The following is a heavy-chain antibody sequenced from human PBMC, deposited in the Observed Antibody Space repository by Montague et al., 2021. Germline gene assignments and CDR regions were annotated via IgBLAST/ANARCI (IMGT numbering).Heavy chain of an antibody. CDR3: VRQSVSGKFDY. CDR2: TYYRSKWAN. J-gene: IGHJ4*02. V-gene: IGHV6-1*01. D-gene: IGHD6-19*01. CDR1: GDSVSSNSVT. Sequence: CAISGDSVSSNSVTWHWIRQSPSRGLEWLGRTYYRSKWANDYALSVGSRITFNPDTSKNQFSLQLDSVTPEDTAVYYCVRQSVSGKFDYRGQGTRVTVSS.